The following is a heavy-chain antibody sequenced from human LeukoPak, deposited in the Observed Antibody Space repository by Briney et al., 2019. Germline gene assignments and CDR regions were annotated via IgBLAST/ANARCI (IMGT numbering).Heavy chain of an antibody. J-gene: IGHJ3*02. CDR1: GFTFSSYW. D-gene: IGHD3-10*01. CDR2: IKQDGSEE. Sequence: SGGSLRLSCAASGFTFSSYWMSWVRQAPGKGLEWVANIKQDGSEEYYVDSVKGRFTISRDNAKNSLYLQMNSLRAEDTAVYYCARGPHITMVRGVSDAFDIWGQGTMVTVSS. CDR3: ARGPHITMVRGVSDAFDI. V-gene: IGHV3-7*03.